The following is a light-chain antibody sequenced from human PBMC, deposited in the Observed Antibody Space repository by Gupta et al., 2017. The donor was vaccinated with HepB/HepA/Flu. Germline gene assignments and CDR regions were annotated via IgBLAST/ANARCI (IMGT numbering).Light chain of an antibody. CDR1: QSVNQY. CDR3: QQRDSWPPVT. J-gene: IGKJ5*01. V-gene: IGKV3-11*01. CDR2: DAS. Sequence: ETVLTQSPVTLSLSPGERATLSCRASQSVNQYLAWYQQKPGQAPRLLIYDASNRATGIPARFSGSGFGTDLTLTISSREPEDFAVYYCQQRDSWPPVTFGQGTRLEIK.